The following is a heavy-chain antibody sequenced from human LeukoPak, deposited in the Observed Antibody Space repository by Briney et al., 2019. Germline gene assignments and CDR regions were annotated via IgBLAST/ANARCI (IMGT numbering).Heavy chain of an antibody. CDR1: GFTFRNYG. D-gene: IGHD3-22*01. CDR2: MWSDGNRK. Sequence: GGSLRLSCAASGFTFRNYGMHWVRQAPGKGLEWVAVMWSDGNRKYYADSVKGRFTISRDISKNTLYLQMDSLRVEDTAVYYCAKDDDTSSHYSFFQDWGQGALVIVSS. CDR3: AKDDDTSSHYSFFQD. V-gene: IGHV3-33*06. J-gene: IGHJ1*01.